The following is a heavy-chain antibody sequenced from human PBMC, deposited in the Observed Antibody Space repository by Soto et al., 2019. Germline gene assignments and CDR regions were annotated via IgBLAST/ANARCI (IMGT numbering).Heavy chain of an antibody. V-gene: IGHV3-23*01. CDR3: TRDRYGDPLWGQDDFDY. D-gene: IGHD4-17*01. Sequence: PGGSLRVSCAASGFTFSSYAMSWVRQAPGKGLEWVSTISDSGNNTYSTDSVKGRFTISRDNSKNTLYLQMNSLRAEDTAVYYCTRDRYGDPLWGQDDFDYWGQGTLVTVSS. CDR1: GFTFSSYA. J-gene: IGHJ4*02. CDR2: ISDSGNNT.